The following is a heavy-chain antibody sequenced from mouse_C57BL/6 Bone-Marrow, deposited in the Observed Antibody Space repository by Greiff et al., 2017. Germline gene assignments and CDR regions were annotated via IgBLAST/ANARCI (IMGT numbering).Heavy chain of an antibody. CDR2: IVPSDSYT. D-gene: IGHD1-1*01. CDR3: AITTVPKSYAMDY. Sequence: QVQLQQSGAELVMPGASVKLSCKASGYTFTSYWMHWVKQRPGQGLEWIGEIVPSDSYTNYNQKFKGKSTLTVDKSSSTAYMQLSSLTSEDSAVDYCAITTVPKSYAMDYWGQGTSVTVSS. J-gene: IGHJ4*01. V-gene: IGHV1-69*01. CDR1: GYTFTSYW.